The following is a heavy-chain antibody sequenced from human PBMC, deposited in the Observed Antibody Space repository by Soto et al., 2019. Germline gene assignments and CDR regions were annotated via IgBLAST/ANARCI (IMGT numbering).Heavy chain of an antibody. V-gene: IGHV3-9*01. CDR1: EFTFDDYA. D-gene: IGHD3-22*01. Sequence: EVKLVESGGGLVQPGRSLRLSCAASEFTFDDYAMHWVRQAPGKGLEWVSGISWNSGSIGYADSVKGRFTISRDNAKNSLYLQMNSLRAEDTAFYYCVKDIDSSGYDPDYWGQGTLVTVSS. J-gene: IGHJ4*02. CDR2: ISWNSGSI. CDR3: VKDIDSSGYDPDY.